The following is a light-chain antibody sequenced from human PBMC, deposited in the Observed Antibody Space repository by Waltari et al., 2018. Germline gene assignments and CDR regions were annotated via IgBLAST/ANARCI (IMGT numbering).Light chain of an antibody. CDR1: NTGSYS. CDR3: QVWHADVDPGV. V-gene: IGLV3-21*04. Sequence: YVLTQPPSLPVAPGAPASITSRGDNTGSYSVPWYQQTPGQAPVLVIFYDSDRPSGIPARFSGSNSGNTATLTITSVEAGDEARYYCQVWHADVDPGVFGTGTEVTVL. J-gene: IGLJ1*01. CDR2: YDS.